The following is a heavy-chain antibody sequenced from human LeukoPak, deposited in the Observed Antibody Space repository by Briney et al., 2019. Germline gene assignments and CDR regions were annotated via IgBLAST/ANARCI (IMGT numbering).Heavy chain of an antibody. CDR2: IYYSVST. Sequence: SETLSLTCAVSGGSISSSSYYWGWIRQPPGKGREWIGSIYYSVSTYYNPSRKSRVTISVDKYKNQFSLKLSSVTAADTAVYYCAGHGYYYYYMDVWGRGTTVTVSS. CDR1: GGSISSSSYY. CDR3: AGHGYYYYYMDV. J-gene: IGHJ6*03. V-gene: IGHV4-39*01.